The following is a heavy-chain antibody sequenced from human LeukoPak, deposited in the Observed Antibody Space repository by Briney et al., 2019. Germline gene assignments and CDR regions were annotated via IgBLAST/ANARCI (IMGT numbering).Heavy chain of an antibody. V-gene: IGHV1-2*02. CDR3: AREGRQLVSGAFQH. CDR1: GYTFTGYY. D-gene: IGHD6-13*01. Sequence: ASVKVSCKASGYTFTGYYMHWVRQAPGQGLEWMGWINPNSGGTNYAQKFQGRVTITADESTSTAYMELSSLRAEDTAVYYCAREGRQLVSGAFQHWGQGTLVTVSS. J-gene: IGHJ1*01. CDR2: INPNSGGT.